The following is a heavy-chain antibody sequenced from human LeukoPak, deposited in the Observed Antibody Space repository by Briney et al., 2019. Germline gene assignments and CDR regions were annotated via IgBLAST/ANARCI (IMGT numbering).Heavy chain of an antibody. D-gene: IGHD3-3*01. V-gene: IGHV1-8*01. J-gene: IGHJ4*02. Sequence: GASVKVSCKASGFTFTSHDYNWVRQATGQGLEWMGWMNPNSGNTGYAQKFQGRVTMTRNTSISTAYMELSSLRSEDTAVYYCARVMASNYDFWSGSVFDYWGQGTLVTVSS. CDR1: GFTFTSHD. CDR3: ARVMASNYDFWSGSVFDY. CDR2: MNPNSGNT.